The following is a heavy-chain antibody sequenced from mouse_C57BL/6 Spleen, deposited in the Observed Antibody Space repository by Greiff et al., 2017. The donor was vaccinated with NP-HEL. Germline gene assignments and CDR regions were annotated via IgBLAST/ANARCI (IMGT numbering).Heavy chain of an antibody. CDR2: IYPGNSDT. D-gene: IGHD1-1*01. Sequence: EVQLQQSGTVLARPGASVKMSCKTSGYTFTSYWMHWVKQRPGQGLEWIGAIYPGNSDTSYNQKFKGKAKLTAVTSASTAYMALSSLTNEDSAVYYCTRGGYYGSSYVRYFDVWGTGTTVTVSS. V-gene: IGHV1-5*01. CDR3: TRGGYYGSSYVRYFDV. CDR1: GYTFTSYW. J-gene: IGHJ1*03.